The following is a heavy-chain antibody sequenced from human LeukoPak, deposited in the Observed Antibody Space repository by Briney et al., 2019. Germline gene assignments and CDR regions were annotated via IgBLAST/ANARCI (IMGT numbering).Heavy chain of an antibody. D-gene: IGHD6-13*01. CDR1: GFTFSSYA. CDR2: ISYDGSNK. Sequence: PGGSLRLSCAASGFTFSSYAMHWVRQAPGKGLEWVAVISYDGSNKYYADSVKGRFTISRDNSKNTAYLQMNNLRVEDTAVYYCARVRIAEVGNWFDPWGQGTLVTVSS. CDR3: ARVRIAEVGNWFDP. V-gene: IGHV3-30*14. J-gene: IGHJ5*02.